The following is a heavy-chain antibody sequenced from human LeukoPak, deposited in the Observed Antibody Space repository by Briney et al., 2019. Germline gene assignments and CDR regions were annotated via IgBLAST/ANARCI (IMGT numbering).Heavy chain of an antibody. J-gene: IGHJ6*03. CDR3: ARGLGFYGNFRVYYMDV. Sequence: ASVKVSCKSSGYNFISNYIHWVRQAPGQGLEWLGHINPNSGVPKYELKFQDRVTMTSDTSITTAYMELSSLTSDDTAMYYCARGLGFYGNFRVYYMDVWGKGTTVTVSS. CDR1: GYNFISNY. V-gene: IGHV1-2*06. CDR2: INPNSGVP. D-gene: IGHD4-11*01.